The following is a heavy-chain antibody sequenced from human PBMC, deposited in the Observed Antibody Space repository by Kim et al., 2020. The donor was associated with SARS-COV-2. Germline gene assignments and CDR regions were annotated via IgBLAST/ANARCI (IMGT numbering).Heavy chain of an antibody. CDR2: ISGSGGSI. CDR3: AKRHWSGYYTGFDY. CDR1: GFSFSTYA. Sequence: GGSLRLSCAASGFSFSTYAMSWVRQAPGKGLEWVSEISGSGGSIYHADSVKGRFMISRDNSKNTLYLQMNSLRAEDTAVYYCAKRHWSGYYTGFDYWGQG. V-gene: IGHV3-23*01. J-gene: IGHJ4*02. D-gene: IGHD3-3*01.